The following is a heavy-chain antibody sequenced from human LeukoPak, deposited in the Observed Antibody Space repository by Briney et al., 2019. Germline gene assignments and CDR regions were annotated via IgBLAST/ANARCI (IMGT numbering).Heavy chain of an antibody. CDR2: FDPEDVET. D-gene: IGHD3-10*01. CDR1: GNTLSELS. Sequence: ASVKVSCKVSGNTLSELSMHWVRQAPGKGLEWMGGFDPEDVETMFAQRFRGRVTMTEDTSTDTAYMELSSLRSEDTAVYYCASSGSVNYYGSGSYYNLDYWGQGTLVTVSS. J-gene: IGHJ4*02. CDR3: ASSGSVNYYGSGSYYNLDY. V-gene: IGHV1-24*01.